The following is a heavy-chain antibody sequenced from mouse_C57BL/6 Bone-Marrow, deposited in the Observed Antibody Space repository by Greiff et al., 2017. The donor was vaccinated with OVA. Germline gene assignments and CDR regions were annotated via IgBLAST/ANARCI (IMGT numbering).Heavy chain of an antibody. J-gene: IGHJ3*01. CDR1: GYTFTSYW. CDR2: IDPSDSYT. V-gene: IGHV1-69*01. Sequence: QVQLQQPGAELVMPGASVKLSCKASGYTFTSYWMHWVKQRPGQGLEWIGEIDPSDSYTNYNQKFKGKSTLTVDKSSSPAYMQLSILTSEDSAVYYGARRGGSWLAYWGQGTLVTVSA. CDR3: ARRGGSWLAY.